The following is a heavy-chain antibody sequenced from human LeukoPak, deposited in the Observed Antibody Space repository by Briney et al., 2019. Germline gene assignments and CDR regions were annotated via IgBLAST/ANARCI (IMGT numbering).Heavy chain of an antibody. CDR3: AKDPLYSDVWGSYRPNPLDY. V-gene: IGHV3-30*18. CDR1: GFTFSSYG. Sequence: PGGSLRLSCAASGFTFSSYGMHWVRQAPGKGLEWVAVISYDGSNKYYADSVKGRFTISRDNSKNTLYLQMNSLRAEDTAVYYCAKDPLYSDVWGSYRPNPLDYWGQGTLVTVSS. CDR2: ISYDGSNK. D-gene: IGHD3-16*02. J-gene: IGHJ4*02.